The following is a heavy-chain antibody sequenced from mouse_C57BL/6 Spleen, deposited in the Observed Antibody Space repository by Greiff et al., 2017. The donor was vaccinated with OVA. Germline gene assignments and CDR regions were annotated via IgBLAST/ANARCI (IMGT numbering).Heavy chain of an antibody. CDR1: GYTFTEYT. Sequence: QVHVKQSGAELVKPGASVKLSCKASGYTFTEYTIHWVKQRSGPGLELIGWFYPGSGSLKYNEKFKDKATLTAAKSSSTVYMELSRLTSEDSAVYFCARHEEVATTDYYAMDYWGQGTSVTVSS. V-gene: IGHV1-62-2*01. D-gene: IGHD1-1*01. CDR2: FYPGSGSL. CDR3: ARHEEVATTDYYAMDY. J-gene: IGHJ4*01.